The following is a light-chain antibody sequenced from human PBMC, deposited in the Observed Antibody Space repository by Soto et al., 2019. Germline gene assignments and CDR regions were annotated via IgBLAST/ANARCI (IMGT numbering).Light chain of an antibody. J-gene: IGKJ1*01. CDR1: QSISIW. Sequence: DIHVTQSPSTLSACVVDRCTITCRASQSISIWLAWYQQKPSKAPKLLIYDGFSLESGVPSRFSGSGSGTEFTLTITSLQPDDFATYYCQQYNNYPTWTFGQGTKVDIK. CDR3: QQYNNYPTWT. CDR2: DGF. V-gene: IGKV1-5*01.